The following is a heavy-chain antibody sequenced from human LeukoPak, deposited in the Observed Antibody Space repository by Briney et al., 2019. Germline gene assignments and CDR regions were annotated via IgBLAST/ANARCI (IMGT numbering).Heavy chain of an antibody. Sequence: GGSLRLSCAASGFTFSSYWMSWVRQAPGKGLEWVANIKQDGSEKYYVDSVKGRFTISRDNAKNSLYLQMNSLRAEDTAVYYCAKGSYDSSGYHLDYWGQGTLVTVSS. CDR2: IKQDGSEK. CDR3: AKGSYDSSGYHLDY. D-gene: IGHD3-22*01. V-gene: IGHV3-7*01. J-gene: IGHJ4*02. CDR1: GFTFSSYW.